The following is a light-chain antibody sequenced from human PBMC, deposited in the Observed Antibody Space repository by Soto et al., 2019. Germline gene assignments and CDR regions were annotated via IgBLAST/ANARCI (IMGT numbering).Light chain of an antibody. V-gene: IGLV2-23*01. J-gene: IGLJ1*01. Sequence: TQPASASGSPALAITISCTGTVGLVSWYQQHPGKVPKLIIYDDTKRPSGVSSRFSGSKSGNTASLTISGLQTEDEADYYCCLYVGGRTYVFGTGTKFTVL. CDR3: CLYVGGRTYV. CDR2: DDT. CDR1: VGL.